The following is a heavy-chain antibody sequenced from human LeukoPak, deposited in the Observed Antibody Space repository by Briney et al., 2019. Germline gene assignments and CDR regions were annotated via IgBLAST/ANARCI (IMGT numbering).Heavy chain of an antibody. CDR1: GYTFTSYY. CDR3: ARNSLPNYDSLTGYLQAADY. Sequence: ASVKVSCKASGYTFTSYYMHWVRQAPGQGLEWMGIINPSGGSTSYAQKFQGRVTITRDTSTSTVYMELSSLRSEDTAVYYCARNSLPNYDSLTGYLQAADYWGQGTLVTVSS. D-gene: IGHD3-9*01. V-gene: IGHV1-46*01. J-gene: IGHJ4*02. CDR2: INPSGGST.